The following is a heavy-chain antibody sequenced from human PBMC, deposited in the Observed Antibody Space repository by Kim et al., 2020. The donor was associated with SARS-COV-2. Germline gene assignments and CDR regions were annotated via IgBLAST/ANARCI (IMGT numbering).Heavy chain of an antibody. CDR2: IIPIFGTA. CDR1: GGTFSSYA. Sequence: SVKVSCKASGGTFSSYAISWVRQAPGQGLEWMGGIIPIFGTANYAQKFQGRVTITADESTSTAYMELSSLRSEDTAVYYCAIPITSAIFGVVYAANYGMVVWGQGTTVTVSS. V-gene: IGHV1-69*13. J-gene: IGHJ6*02. D-gene: IGHD3-3*01. CDR3: AIPITSAIFGVVYAANYGMVV.